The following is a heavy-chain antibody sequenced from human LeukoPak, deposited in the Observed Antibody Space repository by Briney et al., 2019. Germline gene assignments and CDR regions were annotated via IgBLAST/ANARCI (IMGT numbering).Heavy chain of an antibody. CDR2: IYTSGST. D-gene: IGHD2-2*01. J-gene: IGHJ4*02. V-gene: IGHV4-4*07. Sequence: PSETLSLTCTVSGGSISSYYWSWIRQPAGKGVEWIGRIYTSGSTNYNPSLKSRVTMSVDTSKNQFSLKLSSVTAADTAVYYCARDSYCSSTSCYLGYDLFDYWGQGTLVTVSS. CDR3: ARDSYCSSTSCYLGYDLFDY. CDR1: GGSISSYY.